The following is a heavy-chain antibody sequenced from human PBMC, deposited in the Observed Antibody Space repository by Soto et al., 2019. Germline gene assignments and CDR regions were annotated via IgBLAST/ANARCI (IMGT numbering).Heavy chain of an antibody. CDR3: ARPNGLNWFDP. J-gene: IGHJ5*02. CDR1: GFTFSSYG. CDR2: ISYDGSNK. Sequence: PGGSLRLSCAASGFTFSSYGMHWVRQAPGKGLEWEAVISYDGSNKYYADSVKGRFTISRDNSKNTLYLQINSLRTEDTAVYYCARPNGLNWFDPWGKGTLVTVSS. V-gene: IGHV3-30*03. D-gene: IGHD1-1*01.